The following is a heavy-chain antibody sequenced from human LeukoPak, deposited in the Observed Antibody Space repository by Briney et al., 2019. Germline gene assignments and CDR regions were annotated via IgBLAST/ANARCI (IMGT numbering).Heavy chain of an antibody. CDR2: IIPIFGTT. D-gene: IGHD2-21*02. V-gene: IGHV1-69*13. CDR1: GGTFSSCA. CDR3: ASRGGVTQVNDYYYFAMDV. Sequence: VASVTVSCKASGGTFSSCAIGWVRQAPGQGLEWMGGIIPIFGTTKYAQKFQGRVTITADESTSTAYMELSSLRSEDTAVYYCASRGGVTQVNDYYYFAMDVWGQGTTVTVSS. J-gene: IGHJ6*02.